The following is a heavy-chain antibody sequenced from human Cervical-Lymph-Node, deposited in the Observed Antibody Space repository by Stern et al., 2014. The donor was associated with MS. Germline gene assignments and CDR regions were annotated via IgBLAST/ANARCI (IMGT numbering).Heavy chain of an antibody. J-gene: IGHJ4*02. CDR3: ARDQGFQLMNS. Sequence: QVQLQESGPGLVRPSGTLSLTCAVSGDSISNDNWWSWVRQPPGKGLEWMGELYHTGSANYDPSLKSRVTISVDKSKNQFSLRLTSMTAADTAVYYCARDQGFQLMNSWGQGTLVIVSS. D-gene: IGHD2-2*01. V-gene: IGHV4-4*02. CDR2: LYHTGSA. CDR1: GDSISNDNW.